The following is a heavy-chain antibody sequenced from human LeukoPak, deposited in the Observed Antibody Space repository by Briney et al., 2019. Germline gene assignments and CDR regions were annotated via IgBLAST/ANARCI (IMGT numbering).Heavy chain of an antibody. CDR1: GYTFTSYY. Sequence: ASVKVSCKASGYTFTSYYMHWVRQAPGQGLEWMGIINPSGGSTSYAQKFQGRVTMTRDTSTSTVYMKLSSLRSEDTAVYYCARDHVVVIKSRAKGSAFDIWGQGTMVTVSS. D-gene: IGHD3-22*01. CDR2: INPSGGST. CDR3: ARDHVVVIKSRAKGSAFDI. J-gene: IGHJ3*02. V-gene: IGHV1-46*03.